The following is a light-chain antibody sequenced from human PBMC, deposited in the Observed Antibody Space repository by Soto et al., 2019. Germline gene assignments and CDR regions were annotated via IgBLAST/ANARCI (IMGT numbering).Light chain of an antibody. Sequence: QSALTQPASVSGSPGQSITISCTGTSSDVGSYNLVSWYQQHPGKAPKLMIYEGDKRPSGVSNRFSASKSSNTASLTISGLHTEDEADYYCCSYAASRTYVFGTGTKVTVL. V-gene: IGLV2-23*01. J-gene: IGLJ1*01. CDR2: EGD. CDR1: SSDVGSYNL. CDR3: CSYAASRTYV.